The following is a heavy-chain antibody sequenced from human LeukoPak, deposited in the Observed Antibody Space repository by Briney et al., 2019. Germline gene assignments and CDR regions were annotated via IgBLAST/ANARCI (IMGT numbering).Heavy chain of an antibody. Sequence: PGGSLRLSCEASGFTFSNYWMHWVRQPPGKGLMWDSQISTDGSQTFYADSVKGRFTISRDNAQNTLFLQMDSLRPEDTAVYYCVRSLRSADFWGQGTLVTVSS. CDR1: GFTFSNYW. J-gene: IGHJ4*02. V-gene: IGHV3-74*01. CDR2: ISTDGSQT. CDR3: VRSLRSADF.